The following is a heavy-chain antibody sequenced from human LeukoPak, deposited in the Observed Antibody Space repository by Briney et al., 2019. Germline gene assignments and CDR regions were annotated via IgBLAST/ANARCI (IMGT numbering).Heavy chain of an antibody. Sequence: GESLKISCKGSGYSFTSYWIGWVRQMPGKGLEWMGIIYPGDSDTRYSPSFQGQVTISADKSISTAYLQWSSLKASDTAVYYCARPAGSSSQPPEGAFDIWGQGTMVTVSS. CDR2: IYPGDSDT. V-gene: IGHV5-51*01. CDR1: GYSFTSYW. J-gene: IGHJ3*02. D-gene: IGHD6-13*01. CDR3: ARPAGSSSQPPEGAFDI.